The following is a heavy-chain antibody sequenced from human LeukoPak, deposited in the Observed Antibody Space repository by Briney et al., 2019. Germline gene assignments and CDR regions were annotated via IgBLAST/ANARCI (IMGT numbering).Heavy chain of an antibody. D-gene: IGHD2-2*02. Sequence: GGSLRLSCAASGFTVGSSYMSWVRQAPGKGLEWVSVIYIVGSTYYADSVKGRFTISRDNSKNTLYLQMNSLRAEDTAVYYCAREACSSTSCYTAYFDYWGQGTLVTVSS. CDR1: GFTVGSSY. CDR2: IYIVGST. CDR3: AREACSSTSCYTAYFDY. J-gene: IGHJ4*02. V-gene: IGHV3-53*01.